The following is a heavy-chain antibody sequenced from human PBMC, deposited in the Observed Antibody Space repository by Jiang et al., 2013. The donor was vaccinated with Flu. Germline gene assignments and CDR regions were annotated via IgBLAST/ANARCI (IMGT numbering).Heavy chain of an antibody. CDR1: GGSISSYY. V-gene: IGHV4-59*08. Sequence: GSGLVKPSETLSLTCTVSGGSISSYYWSWIRQPPGKGLEWIGYIYYSGSTNYNPSLKSRVTISVDTSKNQFSLKLSSVTAADTAVYYCARAATQTIFGVVMHSKIQRYFDY. CDR2: IYYSGST. D-gene: IGHD3-3*01. CDR3: ARAATQTIFGVVMHSKIQRYFDY. J-gene: IGHJ4*01.